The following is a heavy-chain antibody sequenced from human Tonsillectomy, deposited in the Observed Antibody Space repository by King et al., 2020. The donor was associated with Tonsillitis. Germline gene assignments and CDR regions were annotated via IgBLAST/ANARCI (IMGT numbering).Heavy chain of an antibody. D-gene: IGHD1-26*01. CDR3: ARGSYRSYYWFDP. Sequence: VQLQESGPGLVKPSETLSLTCSISGGPISNFFWTWIRETPEKGLEWIGHAFYSGITNYNPSLNGRATVSLDTSKNQFSLNLTSVTAADTAVYYCARGSYRSYYWFDPWGQGRLVTVSS. CDR1: GGPISNFF. V-gene: IGHV4-59*01. J-gene: IGHJ5*02. CDR2: AFYSGIT.